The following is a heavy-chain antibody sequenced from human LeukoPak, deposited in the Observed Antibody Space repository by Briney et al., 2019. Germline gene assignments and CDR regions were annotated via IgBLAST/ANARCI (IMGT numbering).Heavy chain of an antibody. J-gene: IGHJ3*02. Sequence: ASVKVSCKASDYTFTSYGVSWVRQAPGQGLEWMGWINPNSGGTNYAQKFQGRVTVTRDTSISTAYMELSRLRSDDTAVYYCARVVRQRNAFDIWGQGTMVTVSS. CDR3: ARVVRQRNAFDI. CDR2: INPNSGGT. CDR1: DYTFTSYG. V-gene: IGHV1-2*02.